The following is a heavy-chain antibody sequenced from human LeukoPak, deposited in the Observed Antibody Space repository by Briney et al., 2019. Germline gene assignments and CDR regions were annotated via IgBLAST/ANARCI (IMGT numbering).Heavy chain of an antibody. Sequence: SETLSLTCTVSGGSISSYYWSWIRQPPGKGLEWIGYIYTSGSTNYNPSLKSRVTISVDTSKNQFSLKLSSVTAADTAVYYCASTWGYYYYYMDVWGKGTTVTVSS. CDR3: ASTWGYYYYYMDV. D-gene: IGHD7-27*01. CDR2: IYTSGST. CDR1: GGSISSYY. V-gene: IGHV4-4*09. J-gene: IGHJ6*03.